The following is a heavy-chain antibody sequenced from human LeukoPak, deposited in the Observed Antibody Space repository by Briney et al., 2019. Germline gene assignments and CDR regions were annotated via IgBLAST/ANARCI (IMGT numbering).Heavy chain of an antibody. CDR2: IRQDGGEK. Sequence: GGSLRLSCAVSGFTFSDYWMTWVRQAPGKGLEWVVNIRQDGGEKYYLDSVKGRFTISRDNAKNSLYLQMNSLRAEDTAVYYCARDRYRGSSWYGDYWGQGTLVTVSS. J-gene: IGHJ4*02. CDR1: GFTFSDYW. CDR3: ARDRYRGSSWYGDY. V-gene: IGHV3-7*01. D-gene: IGHD6-13*01.